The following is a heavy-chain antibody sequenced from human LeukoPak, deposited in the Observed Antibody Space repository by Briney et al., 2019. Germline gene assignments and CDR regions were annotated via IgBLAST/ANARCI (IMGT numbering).Heavy chain of an antibody. V-gene: IGHV3-23*01. CDR3: AKVFTFYYDSSGYKRGEPRGVEDGNY. Sequence: GGSLRLSCAASGFTFSSYALSWVRQAPGKGLEWVSAISGSGGSTYYADSVKGRFTISRDNSKNTLYLQMNSLRAEDTAVYYCAKVFTFYYDSSGYKRGEPRGVEDGNYRGQGTLVTVSS. D-gene: IGHD3-22*01. J-gene: IGHJ4*02. CDR1: GFTFSSYA. CDR2: ISGSGGST.